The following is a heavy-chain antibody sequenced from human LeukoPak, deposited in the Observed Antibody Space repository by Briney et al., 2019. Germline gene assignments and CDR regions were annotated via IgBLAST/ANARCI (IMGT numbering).Heavy chain of an antibody. J-gene: IGHJ4*02. D-gene: IGHD3-22*01. Sequence: GGSLRLSCAASGFTFSSYGMHWVRQAPGKGLEWVALIWYDGSNKYYGDSAKGRFTISRDNSKNTLYLQMNSLRAEDTAVYYCARAYYDSSGRYFDYWGQGTLVTVSS. CDR2: IWYDGSNK. V-gene: IGHV3-33*08. CDR3: ARAYYDSSGRYFDY. CDR1: GFTFSSYG.